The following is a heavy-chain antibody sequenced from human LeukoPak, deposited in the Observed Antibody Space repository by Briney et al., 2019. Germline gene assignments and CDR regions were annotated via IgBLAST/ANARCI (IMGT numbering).Heavy chain of an antibody. CDR3: TRDRSRAEDD. Sequence: GRSLRLSCAASGFTFSGHWMSWVRQAPGRGLEWVANINQGGSDKYYVDSVKGRFTISRDNANNLLYLQMNSLRGEDTAVYYCTRDRSRAEDDWGQGTLVTVSS. J-gene: IGHJ4*02. V-gene: IGHV3-7*01. CDR2: INQGGSDK. D-gene: IGHD1-14*01. CDR1: GFTFSGHW.